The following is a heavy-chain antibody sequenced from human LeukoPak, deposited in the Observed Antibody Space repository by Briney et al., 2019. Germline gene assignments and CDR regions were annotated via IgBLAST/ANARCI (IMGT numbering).Heavy chain of an antibody. D-gene: IGHD3-22*01. CDR2: IKQDGSEK. V-gene: IGHV3-7*01. CDR3: ARAPTYYYDSSGYYDY. J-gene: IGHJ4*02. Sequence: GSLRLSCAASGFTFSSYWMSWVRQAPGKGLEWVANIKQDGSEKYYVDSVKGRFTISRDNAKNSLYLQMNSLRAEDTAVYYCARAPTYYYDSSGYYDYWGQGTLVTVSS. CDR1: GFTFSSYW.